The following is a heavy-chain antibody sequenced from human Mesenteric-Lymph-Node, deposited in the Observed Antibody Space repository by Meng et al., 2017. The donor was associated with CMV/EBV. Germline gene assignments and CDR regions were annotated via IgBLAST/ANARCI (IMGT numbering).Heavy chain of an antibody. Sequence: QVQLHQWGAGLFEPSETLSVTFAVYGGSFSGYSWNWIRPSPEKGLEWIGEINHSGSTTYNPSFTSRIIISVDTSTNQISLNMSSVTAADTAVYYCARGSSYDILTGYFDYWGQGALVTVSS. J-gene: IGHJ4*02. CDR2: INHSGST. CDR3: ARGSSYDILTGYFDY. CDR1: GGSFSGYS. D-gene: IGHD3-9*01. V-gene: IGHV4-34*01.